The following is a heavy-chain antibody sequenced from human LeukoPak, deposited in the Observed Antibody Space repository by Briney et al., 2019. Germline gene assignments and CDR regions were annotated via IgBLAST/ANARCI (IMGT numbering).Heavy chain of an antibody. CDR2: IGTAGDT. J-gene: IGHJ4*02. CDR1: GFTFSDYD. D-gene: IGHD1-1*01. V-gene: IGHV3-13*01. Sequence: QPGGSLRLSCAASGFTFSDYDMHWVRQATGKGLEWVSAIGTAGDTYYTGSVKGRFTISRENAKNSLYLQMNSLRAGDTAVYYCARVAKERVGGVYYIDYWGQGTLVTVSS. CDR3: ARVAKERVGGVYYIDY.